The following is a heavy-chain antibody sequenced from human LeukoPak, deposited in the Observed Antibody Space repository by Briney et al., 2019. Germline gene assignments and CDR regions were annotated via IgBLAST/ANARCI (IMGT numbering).Heavy chain of an antibody. CDR3: ASEVFGARLGAFDI. D-gene: IGHD3-10*01. Sequence: SETLSVTCTVSGGSINNYYWSWFRQPPGKGLEWIGYIYYSGSTNYNPSLKSRVTISVDTSKNQFSLKLSSVTAADTAVYYCASEVFGARLGAFDIWGQGTMVTVSS. CDR2: IYYSGST. J-gene: IGHJ3*02. CDR1: GGSINNYY. V-gene: IGHV4-59*08.